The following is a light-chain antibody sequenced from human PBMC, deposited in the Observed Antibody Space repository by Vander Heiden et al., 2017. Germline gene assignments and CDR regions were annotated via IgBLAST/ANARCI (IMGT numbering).Light chain of an antibody. CDR2: GAS. V-gene: IGKV3-15*01. CDR3: QQCNNSPLT. Sequence: DIVMTQSPATLSVSPGERATLSCRASQSVSSNLAWYQQKPGQAPKLLIYGASTLATGIPARFSGSGSGTDFTLTISSLQPEDFAVYYCQQCNNSPLTFGRGTKVEIK. CDR1: QSVSSN. J-gene: IGKJ1*01.